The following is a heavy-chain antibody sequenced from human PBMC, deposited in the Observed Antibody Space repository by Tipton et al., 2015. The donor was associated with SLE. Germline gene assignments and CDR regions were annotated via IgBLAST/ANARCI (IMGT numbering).Heavy chain of an antibody. CDR3: ARGRPRATQAWGGYYYYMVV. CDR1: GGSFSGYY. D-gene: IGHD3-16*01. CDR2: INHSGST. Sequence: TLSLTCAVYGGSFSGYYWSWIRQPPGKGLEWIGEINHSGSTNYNPSLKSRITISVDTSKNQFSLRLSSVTAADTAVYYCARGRPRATQAWGGYYYYMVVWGKGTTVTVSS. V-gene: IGHV4-34*01. J-gene: IGHJ6*03.